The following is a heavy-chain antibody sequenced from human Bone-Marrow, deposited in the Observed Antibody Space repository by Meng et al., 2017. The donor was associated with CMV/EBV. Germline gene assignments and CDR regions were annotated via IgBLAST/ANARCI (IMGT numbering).Heavy chain of an antibody. CDR2: IKSKTDGGTT. CDR1: GFIFSNAW. D-gene: IGHD5/OR15-5a*01. Sequence: GESLKISCAASGFIFSNAWMSWVRQAPGKGLEWVCRIKSKTDGGTTDYAAPVKGRFSISRDDSKNTLYLQMNSLKAEDTAVYYCTTDPRKDIVSPWGQGTLVTVSS. CDR3: TTDPRKDIVSP. J-gene: IGHJ5*02. V-gene: IGHV3-15*01.